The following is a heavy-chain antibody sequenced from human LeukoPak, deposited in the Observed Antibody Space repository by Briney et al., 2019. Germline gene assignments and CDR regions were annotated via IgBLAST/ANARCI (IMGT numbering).Heavy chain of an antibody. CDR2: IDHTGST. CDR3: ARHGYDFWSGYSDY. V-gene: IGHV4-34*01. D-gene: IGHD3-3*01. Sequence: PSETLSLTCAVYGGSFSGYYWSWIRQPPGKGLEWIGEIDHTGSTNYNPSLKSRLTISVDTSKNQFSLRLNSVTAADTAVYYCARHGYDFWSGYSDYWGQGTLVTVSS. CDR1: GGSFSGYY. J-gene: IGHJ4*02.